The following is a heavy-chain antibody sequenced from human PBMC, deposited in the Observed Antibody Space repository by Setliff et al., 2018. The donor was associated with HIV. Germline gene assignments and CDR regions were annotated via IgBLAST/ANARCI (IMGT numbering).Heavy chain of an antibody. CDR3: ATVGPTGAYFHD. J-gene: IGHJ4*02. V-gene: IGHV1-24*01. D-gene: IGHD1-26*01. CDR2: FDPEDGPDDGQT. CDR1: GSSLTELS. Sequence: ASVKVSCKVSGSSLTELSIHWVRQTPGKGLQWMGGFDPEDGPDDGQTIYARKFQGRVTMTKDTSTDTAYIVLARLTSEDTAVDFCATVGPTGAYFHDWGQGTLVTVSS.